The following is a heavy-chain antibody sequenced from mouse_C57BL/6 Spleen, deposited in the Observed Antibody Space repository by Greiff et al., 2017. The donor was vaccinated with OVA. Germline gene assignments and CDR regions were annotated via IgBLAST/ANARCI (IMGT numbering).Heavy chain of an antibody. CDR1: GFTFSDYY. D-gene: IGHD2-4*01. CDR3: ARGGNYDYYWYFDV. Sequence: EVKLMESEGGLVQPGSSMKLSCTASGFTFSDYYMAWVRQVPEKGLEWVANINYDGSSTYYLDSLKSRFIISRDNAKNILYLQMSSLKSEDTATYYCARGGNYDYYWYFDVWGTGTTVTVSS. J-gene: IGHJ1*03. V-gene: IGHV5-16*01. CDR2: INYDGSST.